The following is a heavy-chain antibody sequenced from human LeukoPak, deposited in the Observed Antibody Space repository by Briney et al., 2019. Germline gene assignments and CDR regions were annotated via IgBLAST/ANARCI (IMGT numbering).Heavy chain of an antibody. V-gene: IGHV3-7*01. J-gene: IGHJ5*02. CDR3: ARVRGSTSCPES. CDR1: GFTFSNYW. D-gene: IGHD2-2*01. CDR2: IKEDGSEK. Sequence: GGSLRLSCAASGFTFSNYWMSWVRQAPGKGLEWVANIKEDGSEKYYVDSVKGRFTISRDNAKNSLYLQMNGLRVEDTAVFYCARVRGSTSCPESWGQGTLVTVSS.